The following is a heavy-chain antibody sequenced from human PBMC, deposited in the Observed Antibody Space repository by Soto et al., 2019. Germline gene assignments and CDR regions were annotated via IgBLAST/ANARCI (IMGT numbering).Heavy chain of an antibody. Sequence: EVQLVESGGGLVQPGGSLRLSCAASGFTFSNYDMHWVRQVTGKGLEWVSGITTTGDTYYPGSVKGRFTISREKAKNSLYLQINSLSAGDTAVYYCARELHGGSYGMDVWGQRTTVTVSS. J-gene: IGHJ6*02. CDR2: ITTTGDT. CDR1: GFTFSNYD. CDR3: ARELHGGSYGMDV. V-gene: IGHV3-13*01.